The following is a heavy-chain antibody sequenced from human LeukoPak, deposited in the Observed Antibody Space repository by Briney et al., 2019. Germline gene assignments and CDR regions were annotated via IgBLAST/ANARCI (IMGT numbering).Heavy chain of an antibody. CDR2: IYYSGST. CDR3: ARAQYYYYYMDV. Sequence: SETLSLTCTVSGGSISSYYWSWIRQPPGKGLEWIGYIYYSGSTNYNPSLKSRVTISVDTSKNQFSLKLSSVTAADTAVYYCARAQYYYYYMDVWGKGTTVTVSS. CDR1: GGSISSYY. V-gene: IGHV4-59*01. J-gene: IGHJ6*03.